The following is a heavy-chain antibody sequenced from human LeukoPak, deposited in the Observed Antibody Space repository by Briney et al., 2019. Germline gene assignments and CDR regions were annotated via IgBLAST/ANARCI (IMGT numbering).Heavy chain of an antibody. Sequence: GGSLRLSCAASGFTFSSYGMHWVRRAPGKGLEWVAVISYDGSNKYYADSVKGRFTISRDNSKNTLYLQMNSLRAEDTAVYYCAKRRDYYYYGMDVWGQGTTVTVSS. CDR3: AKRRDYYYYGMDV. CDR1: GFTFSSYG. V-gene: IGHV3-30*18. J-gene: IGHJ6*02. CDR2: ISYDGSNK.